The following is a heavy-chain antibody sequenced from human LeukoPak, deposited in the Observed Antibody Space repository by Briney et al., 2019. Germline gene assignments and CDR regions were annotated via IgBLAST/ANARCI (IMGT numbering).Heavy chain of an antibody. CDR2: IKQDGSEK. D-gene: IGHD1-26*01. Sequence: GESLKISCAASGFTFSSYWMSWVRQAPGKGLEWVANIKQDGSEKYYVDSVKGRFTISRDNAKNSLYPQMNSLRAEDTAVYYCARNGTGSYHTSYYYYYYMDVWGKGTTVTVSS. CDR3: ARNGTGSYHTSYYYYYYMDV. V-gene: IGHV3-7*01. CDR1: GFTFSSYW. J-gene: IGHJ6*03.